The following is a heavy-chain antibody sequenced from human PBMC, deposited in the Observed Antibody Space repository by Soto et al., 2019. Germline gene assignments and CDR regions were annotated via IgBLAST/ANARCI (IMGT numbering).Heavy chain of an antibody. CDR1: GFTISSYG. D-gene: IGHD3-22*01. Sequence: GGSLRLSCAASGFTISSYGMHWVRQAPGKGLEWVAVIWYDGSNKYYADSVKGRFTISRDNSKNTLYLQMNSLRAEDTAVYYCAISQWLLPLDYWGQGTLVTVSS. V-gene: IGHV3-33*01. CDR3: AISQWLLPLDY. J-gene: IGHJ4*02. CDR2: IWYDGSNK.